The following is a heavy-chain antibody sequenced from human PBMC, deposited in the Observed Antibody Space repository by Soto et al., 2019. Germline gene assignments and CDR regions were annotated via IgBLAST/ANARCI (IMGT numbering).Heavy chain of an antibody. V-gene: IGHV4-39*01. CDR3: ARGGGYGSYYFDY. D-gene: IGHD1-26*01. CDR2: IYYSGST. CDR1: GGSISSSSYY. Sequence: SETLSLTCTVSGGSISSSSYYWGWIRQPPGKGLEWIGSIYYSGSTYYNPSPKSRVTISVDTSKNQFSLKLSSVTAADTAVYYCARGGGYGSYYFDYWGQGTLVTVSS. J-gene: IGHJ4*02.